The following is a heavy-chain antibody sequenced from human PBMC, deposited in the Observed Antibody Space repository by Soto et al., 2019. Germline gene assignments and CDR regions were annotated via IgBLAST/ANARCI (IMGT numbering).Heavy chain of an antibody. CDR3: AKDVGIAVAGTEVLDY. Sequence: EVQLVESGGGLVQPGRSLRLSCAASGFTFDDYAMHWVRQAPGKGLEWVSGISWNSGSIGYADSVKGRFTISRDNAKNSLYLQMNSLRAEDTALYYCAKDVGIAVAGTEVLDYWGQGTLVTVSS. V-gene: IGHV3-9*01. D-gene: IGHD6-19*01. CDR2: ISWNSGSI. CDR1: GFTFDDYA. J-gene: IGHJ4*02.